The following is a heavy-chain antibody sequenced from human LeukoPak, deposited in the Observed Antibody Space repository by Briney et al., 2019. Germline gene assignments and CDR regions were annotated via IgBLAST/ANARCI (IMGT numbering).Heavy chain of an antibody. V-gene: IGHV5-51*01. Sequence: KRGESLKISCKGSGYSFTSYCIGWVRQMPGKGLEWMGIIYPGDSDTRYSPSFQGQVTISADKSISTAYLQWSSLKASDTAMYYCARSWYSSSPDDAFDIWGQGTMVTVSS. CDR1: GYSFTSYC. D-gene: IGHD6-13*01. CDR2: IYPGDSDT. J-gene: IGHJ3*02. CDR3: ARSWYSSSPDDAFDI.